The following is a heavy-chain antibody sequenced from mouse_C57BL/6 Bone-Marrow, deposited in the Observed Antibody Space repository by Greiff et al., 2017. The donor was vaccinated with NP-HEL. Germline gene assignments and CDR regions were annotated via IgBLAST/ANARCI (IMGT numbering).Heavy chain of an antibody. V-gene: IGHV5-6*01. CDR3: ARHPFYYDYDVPAWFAY. D-gene: IGHD2-4*01. CDR1: GFTFSSYG. CDR2: ISSGGSYT. Sequence: EVQLPQSGGDLVKPGGSLKLSCAASGFTFSSYGMSWVRQTPDKRLEWVATISSGGSYTYSPDSVKGRFPISRDNAKNTLYLQMSSLKSEDTAMYYCARHPFYYDYDVPAWFAYWGQGTLVTVSA. J-gene: IGHJ3*01.